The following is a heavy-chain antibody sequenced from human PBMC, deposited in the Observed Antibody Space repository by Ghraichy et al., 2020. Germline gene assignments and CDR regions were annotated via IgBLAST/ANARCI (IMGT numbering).Heavy chain of an antibody. D-gene: IGHD2-15*01. V-gene: IGHV2-5*01. CDR3: ALMSGGSCYLAVCNWFDP. Sequence: SGPTLVKPTQTLTLTCTFSGFSLSTSGVGVGWIRQPPGKALEWLALIYWNDDKRYSPSLKSRLTITKDTSKNQVVLTMTNMDPVDTATYYCALMSGGSCYLAVCNWFDPWGQGTLVTVSS. J-gene: IGHJ5*02. CDR1: GFSLSTSGVG. CDR2: IYWNDDK.